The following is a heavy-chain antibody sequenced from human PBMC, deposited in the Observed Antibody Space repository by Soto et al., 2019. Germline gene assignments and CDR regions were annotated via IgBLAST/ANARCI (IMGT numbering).Heavy chain of an antibody. CDR3: AREGAMVRGVIVGVGTDYYYYGMDV. J-gene: IGHJ6*02. D-gene: IGHD3-10*01. CDR2: IYHSGST. Sequence: PSETLSLTCSISGDSINSYYGSWIRQPPGKGLEWIGYIYHSGSTYYNPSLKSRVTISVDTSKNQFSLKLSSVTAADTAVYYCAREGAMVRGVIVGVGTDYYYYGMDVWGQGTTVTVSS. CDR1: GDSINSYY. V-gene: IGHV4-30-2*05.